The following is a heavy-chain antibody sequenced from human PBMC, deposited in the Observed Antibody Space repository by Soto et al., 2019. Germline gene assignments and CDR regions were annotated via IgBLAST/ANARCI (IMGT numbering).Heavy chain of an antibody. D-gene: IGHD6-13*01. CDR3: ASSSSWYSIDYYGMDV. J-gene: IGHJ6*02. CDR2: INPNSGGT. V-gene: IGHV1-2*04. CDR1: GYTFTGYY. Sequence: GASVKVSCKTPGYTFTGYYMHWVRQAPGQGLEWMGWINPNSGGTNYAQKFQGWVTITRDMSTSTAYMELSSLRSEDTAVYYCASSSSWYSIDYYGMDVWGQGTTVTVSS.